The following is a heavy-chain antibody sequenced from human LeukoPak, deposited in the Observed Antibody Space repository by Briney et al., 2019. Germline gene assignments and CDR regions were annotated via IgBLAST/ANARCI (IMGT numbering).Heavy chain of an antibody. V-gene: IGHV3-43*02. CDR1: GFTFDDYG. D-gene: IGHD3-3*01. J-gene: IGHJ6*03. CDR3: AKVSRSYDFWRTANLYYMDV. Sequence: PGGSLRLSCAASGFTFDDYGMSWVRQAPGKGLEWVSLISGDGGSTYYADSVKGRFTISRDNSKNSLYLQMNGLRTEDTALYYCAKVSRSYDFWRTANLYYMDVWGKGTTVTVSS. CDR2: ISGDGGST.